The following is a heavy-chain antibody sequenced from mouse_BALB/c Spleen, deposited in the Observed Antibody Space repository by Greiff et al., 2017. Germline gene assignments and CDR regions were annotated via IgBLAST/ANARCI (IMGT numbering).Heavy chain of an antibody. CDR2: IWAGGST. CDR1: GFSLTSYG. CDR3: ARDWRGYAMDY. J-gene: IGHJ4*01. Sequence: VKLMESGPGLVAPSQSLSITCTVSGFSLTSYGVHWVRQPPGKGLEWLGVIWAGGSTNYNSALMSRLSISKDNSKSQVFLKMNSLQTDDTAMYYCARDWRGYAMDYWGQGTSVTVSS. V-gene: IGHV2-9*02.